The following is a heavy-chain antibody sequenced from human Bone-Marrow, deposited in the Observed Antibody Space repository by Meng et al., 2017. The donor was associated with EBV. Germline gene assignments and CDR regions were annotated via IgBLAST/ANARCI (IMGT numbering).Heavy chain of an antibody. J-gene: IGHJ4*02. V-gene: IGHV1-69*01. CDR2: LIPMFGAP. Sequence: GPLGQAAAGVKKPGSSVKVSWKTSGGTFSSYAISWVRQAPGQGLEWMGGLIPMFGAPNYAQKFQDRVTITADESTSTHYMDLTSLRSEDTAVYYCASESGRGYTPDYWGQGTLVTVSS. D-gene: IGHD5-12*01. CDR1: GGTFSSYA. CDR3: ASESGRGYTPDY.